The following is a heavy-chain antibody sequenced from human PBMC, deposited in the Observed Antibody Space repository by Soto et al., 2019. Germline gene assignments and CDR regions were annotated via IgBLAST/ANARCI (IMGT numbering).Heavy chain of an antibody. CDR2: INPNSGST. D-gene: IGHD2-15*01. J-gene: IGHJ6*02. CDR1: GYTFTGYY. V-gene: IGHV1-2*02. CDR3: ARGGKGVVVGEDYYYYGMDV. Sequence: SVKVSCKASGYTFTGYYIHWVRQAPGQGLEWMGWINPNSGSTNYAQNFQGRVTMTRDTSISTAYMELSRLRSDDTAVYHCARGGKGVVVGEDYYYYGMDVWGQGTTVTVSS.